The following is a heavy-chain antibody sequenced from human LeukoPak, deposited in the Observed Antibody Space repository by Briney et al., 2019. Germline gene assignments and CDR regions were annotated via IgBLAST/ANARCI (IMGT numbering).Heavy chain of an antibody. D-gene: IGHD1-14*01. J-gene: IGHJ4*02. Sequence: GGSLRLSCAASGFTFSSYGMHWVRQAPGKGLEWVVFIRYDGSNKYYADSVKGRFTISRDNSKNTLYLQMNSLRAEDTAVYYCAKDPDPPGNYFDYWGQGTLVTVSS. V-gene: IGHV3-30*02. CDR1: GFTFSSYG. CDR3: AKDPDPPGNYFDY. CDR2: IRYDGSNK.